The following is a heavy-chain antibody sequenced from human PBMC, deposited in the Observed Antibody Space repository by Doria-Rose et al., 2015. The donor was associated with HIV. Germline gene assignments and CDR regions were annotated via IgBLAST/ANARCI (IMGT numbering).Heavy chain of an antibody. D-gene: IGHD3-3*01. CDR1: GFSFESYA. J-gene: IGHJ6*03. V-gene: IGHV3-9*01. Sequence: VQLVQSGGGLVQPGRSLRLSCVGSGFSFESYAMHWVRLAPGKSLEWVAGISWDSGAKGNADSVEGRFTISRDNAKKSVYLEMRSLRPEDTAFYYCAKAPIIGPKYYFYMDVWGKGTSVTVSS. CDR3: AKAPIIGPKYYFYMDV. CDR2: ISWDSGAK.